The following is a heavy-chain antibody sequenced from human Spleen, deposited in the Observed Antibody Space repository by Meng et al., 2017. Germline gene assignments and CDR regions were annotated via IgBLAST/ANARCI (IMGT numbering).Heavy chain of an antibody. J-gene: IGHJ4*02. Sequence: ASVKVSCKASGYTFTSHYMHWVRQAPGQGLEWMGLINPGGGSTSYAQKFQGRVTMTRDTSTSTVYMELSSLRSEDTAMYYCARDSQYYYESSGFIDFWGQGTLVTVSS. CDR1: GYTFTSHY. D-gene: IGHD3-22*01. CDR2: INPGGGST. CDR3: ARDSQYYYESSGFIDF. V-gene: IGHV1-46*01.